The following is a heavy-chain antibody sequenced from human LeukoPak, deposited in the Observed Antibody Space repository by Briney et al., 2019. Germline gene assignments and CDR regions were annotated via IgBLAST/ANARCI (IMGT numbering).Heavy chain of an antibody. J-gene: IGHJ6*04. Sequence: SETLSLTCAVYGGSFSGYYWSWVRQPPGKGVEWIGEINHSGSTSYNPSLKSRVTISVDTSKNQFSLKLSSVTAADTAVYYCARVVVVVADGMDVWGKGTTVTVSS. V-gene: IGHV4-34*01. CDR3: ARVVVVVADGMDV. CDR2: INHSGST. D-gene: IGHD2-15*01. CDR1: GGSFSGYY.